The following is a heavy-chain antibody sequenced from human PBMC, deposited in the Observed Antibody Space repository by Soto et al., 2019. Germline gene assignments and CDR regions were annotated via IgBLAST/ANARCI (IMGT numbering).Heavy chain of an antibody. V-gene: IGHV4-31*03. J-gene: IGHJ4*02. CDR3: ARLSGSGHHPFDY. CDR2: IYYSGST. D-gene: IGHD3-10*01. CDR1: GGSISSGGYY. Sequence: TLSLTCTVSGGSISSGGYYWSWIRQHPGKGLEWIGYIYYSGSTYYNPSLKSRVTISVDTSKNQFSLKLSSVTAADTAVYYCARLSGSGHHPFDYWGQGTLVTVS.